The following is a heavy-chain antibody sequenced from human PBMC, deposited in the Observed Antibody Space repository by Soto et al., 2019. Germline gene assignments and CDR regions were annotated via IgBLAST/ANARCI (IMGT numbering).Heavy chain of an antibody. J-gene: IGHJ5*02. V-gene: IGHV2-5*02. D-gene: IGHD3-10*01. CDR3: AHSTLGWFDP. Sequence: QITLKESGPTLVKPTQTLTLTCTFSGFSLSTSGVGVGWIRQPPGKALGWLALIYWDDDKRYSPSLKSRLTLTKDTSKTPLVLTMTYMDPVHTAPYYCAHSTLGWFDPWGQGTLVTVSS. CDR1: GFSLSTSGVG. CDR2: IYWDDDK.